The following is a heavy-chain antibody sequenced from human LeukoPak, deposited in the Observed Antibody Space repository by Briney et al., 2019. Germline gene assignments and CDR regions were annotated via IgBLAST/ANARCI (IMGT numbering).Heavy chain of an antibody. CDR1: GYTFSDYY. J-gene: IGHJ4*02. D-gene: IGHD1-26*01. Sequence: ASVKVSCKTSGYTFSDYYLHWVRQAPGQGLEWMGWFNPHGSGSKSVQRFQGRVSMTGDTSISTAYMELSRLRSDDTAIYYCARTQYIESYQGYFDSWGQGTLVTVSS. CDR3: ARTQYIESYQGYFDS. CDR2: FNPHGSGS. V-gene: IGHV1-2*02.